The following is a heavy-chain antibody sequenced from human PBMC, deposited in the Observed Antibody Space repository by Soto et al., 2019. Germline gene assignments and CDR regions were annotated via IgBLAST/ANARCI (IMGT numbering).Heavy chain of an antibody. D-gene: IGHD3-3*01. J-gene: IGHJ3*02. V-gene: IGHV3-23*01. CDR2: ISGSGGST. Sequence: GGSLRLSCAASGFTFSSYAMSWVRQAPGKGLEWVSAISGSGGSTYYADSVKGRFTISRDNSKNTLYLQMNSLRAEDTAVYYCAKEGSEWSGFHDAFDIWGQGTMVTVSS. CDR1: GFTFSSYA. CDR3: AKEGSEWSGFHDAFDI.